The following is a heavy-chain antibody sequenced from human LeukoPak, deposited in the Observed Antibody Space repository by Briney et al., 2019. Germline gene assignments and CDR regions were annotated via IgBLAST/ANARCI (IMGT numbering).Heavy chain of an antibody. CDR1: GGSISSSSYY. CDR2: IYYSGST. J-gene: IGHJ5*02. CDR3: ARAYRWQLVLFGRRGWFDP. D-gene: IGHD6-13*01. V-gene: IGHV4-39*01. Sequence: SETLSLTCTVSGGSISSSSYYWGWIRQPPGKGLEWVGSIYYSGSTYYNPSLKSRVTISVDTSKNQFSLKLSSVTAADTAVYYCARAYRWQLVLFGRRGWFDPWGQGTLVTVSS.